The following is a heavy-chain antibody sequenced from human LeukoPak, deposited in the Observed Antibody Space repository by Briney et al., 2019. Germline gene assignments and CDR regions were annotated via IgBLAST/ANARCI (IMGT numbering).Heavy chain of an antibody. Sequence: SETLSLTCAVYGGSFSGYYWSWIRQPPGKGLEWIGEINHSGSTNYNPSLKSRVTISVDTSKNQFSLKLSSVTAADTAVYYCARVQARVVVTAIRYNWFDPWGQGTLVTVSS. J-gene: IGHJ5*02. V-gene: IGHV4-34*01. CDR3: ARVQARVVVTAIRYNWFDP. D-gene: IGHD2-21*02. CDR1: GGSFSGYY. CDR2: INHSGST.